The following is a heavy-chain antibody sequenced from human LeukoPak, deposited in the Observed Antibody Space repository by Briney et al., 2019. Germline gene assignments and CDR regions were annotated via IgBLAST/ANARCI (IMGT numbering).Heavy chain of an antibody. CDR1: GGSISSYY. D-gene: IGHD2-21*01. CDR3: ARALANHALDY. V-gene: IGHV4-59*01. Sequence: SETLSLTCTVSGGSISSYYWSWIRQPPGKGLEWIGYIYYSGSTNYNPSLKSRVTISVDTSKNQFSLKLSSVTAADTAVYYCARALANHALDYWGQGTLVTVSS. CDR2: IYYSGST. J-gene: IGHJ4*02.